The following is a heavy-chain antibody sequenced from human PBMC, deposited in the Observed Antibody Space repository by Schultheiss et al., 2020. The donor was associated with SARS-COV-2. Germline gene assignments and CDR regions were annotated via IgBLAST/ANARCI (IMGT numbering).Heavy chain of an antibody. Sequence: SETLSLTCTVSGGSVSSGSYYWSWIRQPPGKGLEWIGSIYHSGSTYYNPSLKSRVTISVDTSKNQFSLKLSSVTAADTAVYYCARGRTRAFAVVKNGMDVWGQGTTVTVSS. J-gene: IGHJ6*02. V-gene: IGHV4-61*01. CDR2: IYHSGST. D-gene: IGHD3-3*01. CDR3: ARGRTRAFAVVKNGMDV. CDR1: GGSVSSGSYY.